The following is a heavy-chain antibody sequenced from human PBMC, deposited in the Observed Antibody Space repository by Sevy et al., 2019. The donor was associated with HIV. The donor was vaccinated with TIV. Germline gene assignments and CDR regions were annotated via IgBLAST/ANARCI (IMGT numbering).Heavy chain of an antibody. Sequence: GGSLRLSCAASGFTFSSYAMHWVRQAPGKGLEWVAVISYDGSNKYYADSVKGRFTISRDNSKNTLYLQMNSLRAEDTAGYYCANLVDYWGQGTLVTVSS. J-gene: IGHJ4*02. D-gene: IGHD3-16*01. CDR1: GFTFSSYA. V-gene: IGHV3-30-3*01. CDR3: ANLVDY. CDR2: ISYDGSNK.